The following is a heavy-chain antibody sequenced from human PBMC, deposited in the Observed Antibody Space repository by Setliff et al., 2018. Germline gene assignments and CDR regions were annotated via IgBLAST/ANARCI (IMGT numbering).Heavy chain of an antibody. CDR1: GGSISSYY. CDR3: ASRTYYDYLWGSYRRNDAFDI. Sequence: SETLSLTCTVSGGSISSYYWSWIRQPPGKGLEWIGYIYYSGSTNYNPSLKSRVTISVDTSKNQFSLKLSSVTAADTAVYYCASRTYYDYLWGSYRRNDAFDIWGQGTMVS. CDR2: IYYSGST. V-gene: IGHV4-59*01. J-gene: IGHJ3*02. D-gene: IGHD3-16*02.